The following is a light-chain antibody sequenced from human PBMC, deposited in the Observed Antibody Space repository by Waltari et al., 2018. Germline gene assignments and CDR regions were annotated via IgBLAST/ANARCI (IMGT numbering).Light chain of an antibody. CDR3: SSYTSNISWV. Sequence: QSALTQPASVSGSPGQSITISCTGTSSDVGGYNYVSWYQHPPGKAPKLMIYDVSKRPSGVSNRFSGSKSGNTASLTISGLQAEDEADYYCSSYTSNISWVFGGGTKLTVL. CDR1: SSDVGGYNY. V-gene: IGLV2-14*03. J-gene: IGLJ3*02. CDR2: DVS.